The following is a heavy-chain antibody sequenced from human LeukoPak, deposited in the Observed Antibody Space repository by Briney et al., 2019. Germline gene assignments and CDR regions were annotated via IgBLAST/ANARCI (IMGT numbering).Heavy chain of an antibody. CDR1: GGSISSYY. Sequence: SETLSLTCTVSGGSISSYYWSWIRQPPGKGLEWIGYIYYSGSTNYNPSLKSRVTISVDTSKNQFSLKLSSVTAADTAVYYCARLGDQLLPVDYWGQGTLVTVSS. D-gene: IGHD2-2*01. V-gene: IGHV4-59*01. J-gene: IGHJ4*02. CDR3: ARLGDQLLPVDY. CDR2: IYYSGST.